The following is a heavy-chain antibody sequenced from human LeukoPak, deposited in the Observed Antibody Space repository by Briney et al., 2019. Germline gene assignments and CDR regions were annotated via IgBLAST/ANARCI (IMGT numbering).Heavy chain of an antibody. V-gene: IGHV4-61*02. D-gene: IGHD3-22*01. CDR1: GGSISSGSYY. CDR2: IYTSGST. J-gene: IGHJ4*02. Sequence: SETLSLTCTVSGGSISSGSYYWSWIRQPAGKGLEWIGRIYTSGSTNYNPSLKSRVTISVDTSKNQFSLKLSSVTAADTAVYYCARWTYDSSGYLFDYWGQGTLVTVSS. CDR3: ARWTYDSSGYLFDY.